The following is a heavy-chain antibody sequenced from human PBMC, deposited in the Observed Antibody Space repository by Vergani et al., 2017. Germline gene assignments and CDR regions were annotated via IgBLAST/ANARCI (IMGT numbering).Heavy chain of an antibody. Sequence: EVQLLESGGDLVQPGGSLRLSCAASGFTFNHYAMNWVRQAPGKGLEWVSGISGSGGSTYYAGSVKGRFTISRDSSKNTLYLQMNSLSAGDTAVYYCAKATPQNSGYDYLYYYHAMDVWGQGTTVTVSS. V-gene: IGHV3-23*01. CDR3: AKATPQNSGYDYLYYYHAMDV. CDR2: ISGSGGST. J-gene: IGHJ6*02. CDR1: GFTFNHYA. D-gene: IGHD5-12*01.